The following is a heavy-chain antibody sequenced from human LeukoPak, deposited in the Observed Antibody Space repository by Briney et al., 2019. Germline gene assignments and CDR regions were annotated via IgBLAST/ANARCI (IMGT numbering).Heavy chain of an antibody. CDR2: IISYSDNP. J-gene: IGHJ4*02. Sequence: ASVNVSFKASGYTFTSYYITWVRQAPGQGLEWMGWIISYSDNPTYARNLQGRVTMTTDTSTSTAYMELRGLRSDDTAVYYCATEGSYDYVWGSYRAYFDYWGQGTLVTVSS. D-gene: IGHD3-16*02. CDR3: ATEGSYDYVWGSYRAYFDY. V-gene: IGHV1-18*01. CDR1: GYTFTSYY.